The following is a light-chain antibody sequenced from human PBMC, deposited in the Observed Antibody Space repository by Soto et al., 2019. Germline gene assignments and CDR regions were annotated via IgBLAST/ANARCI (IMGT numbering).Light chain of an antibody. CDR2: DVS. CDR3: SSYSTRSALV. CDR1: SADIGAFNY. Sequence: QSALTQPASVSGSPGQSITISCAGTSADIGAFNYVSWYQQYPGKAPKLLIYDVSNRPSGVSTRFSASKSANTASLTISGLQADDEADYFCSSYSTRSALVFGGGTKLTVL. V-gene: IGLV2-14*01. J-gene: IGLJ2*01.